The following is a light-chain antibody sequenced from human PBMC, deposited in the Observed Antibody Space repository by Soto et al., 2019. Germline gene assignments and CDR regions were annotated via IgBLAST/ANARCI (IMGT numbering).Light chain of an antibody. CDR2: EVT. CDR1: SSDVGGYNN. J-gene: IGLJ2*01. CDR3: SSYAGSNSVL. Sequence: QSVLTQPPSASGSPGQSVTISCTGMSSDVGGYNNVSWYQQHPGKAPKLMIYEVTKRPSGVPDRFSGSKSGNTASLTVSGLQAEDEADYYCSSYAGSNSVLFGGGTKVTVL. V-gene: IGLV2-8*01.